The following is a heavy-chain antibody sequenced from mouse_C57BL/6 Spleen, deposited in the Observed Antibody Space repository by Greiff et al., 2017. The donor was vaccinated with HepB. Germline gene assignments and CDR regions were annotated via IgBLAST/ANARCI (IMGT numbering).Heavy chain of an antibody. Sequence: EVQLQQSGPELVKPGASVKISCKASGYTFTDYYMNWVKQSHGKSLEWIGDINPNNGGTSYNQKFKGKATLTGEKSSSTAYMELRSLTTEDSAVYYCAGALYYSPFDYWGQGTTLTVSS. CDR1: GYTFTDYY. D-gene: IGHD2-12*01. V-gene: IGHV1-26*01. J-gene: IGHJ2*01. CDR3: AGALYYSPFDY. CDR2: INPNNGGT.